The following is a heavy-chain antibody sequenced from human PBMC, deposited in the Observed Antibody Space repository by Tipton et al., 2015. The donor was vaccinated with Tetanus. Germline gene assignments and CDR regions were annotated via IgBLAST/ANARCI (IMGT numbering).Heavy chain of an antibody. J-gene: IGHJ3*02. CDR1: EDSFSGYW. V-gene: IGHV5-51*01. CDR3: ARRRRDGYDMDVFDI. D-gene: IGHD5-24*01. Sequence: QLVQSGAEVKKPGESLKISCKGSEDSFSGYWIGWVRQMPGRGLEWMGIIYPGDSDTRYSPSFQGQVTISADKSLTSAYLHWSSLKAPATAIYYCARRRRDGYDMDVFDIWGQGTMVIVSS. CDR2: IYPGDSDT.